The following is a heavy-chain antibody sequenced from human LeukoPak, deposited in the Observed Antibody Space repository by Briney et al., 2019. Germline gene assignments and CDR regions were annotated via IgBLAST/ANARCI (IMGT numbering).Heavy chain of an antibody. D-gene: IGHD4-17*01. CDR3: TKDRGYGEHEPFES. Sequence: GGSLRLSCVGSGFTFSDYAIHWVRQAPGRGLEWVAVASHDEVGKQFADSVKGRFTLSRDNSRDSLHLQMNRLRDEDTGVYYCTKDRGYGEHEPFESWGQGSLVIVSS. V-gene: IGHV3-30*18. CDR2: ASHDEVGK. J-gene: IGHJ4*02. CDR1: GFTFSDYA.